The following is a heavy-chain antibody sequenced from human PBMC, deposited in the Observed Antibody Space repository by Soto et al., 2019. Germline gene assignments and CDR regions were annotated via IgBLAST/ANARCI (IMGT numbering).Heavy chain of an antibody. J-gene: IGHJ4*02. CDR2: ISSSSSYI. CDR1: GFTFSSYS. V-gene: IGHV3-21*01. D-gene: IGHD6-13*01. CDR3: ARERGSSWPFDY. Sequence: LSCAASGFTFSSYSMNWVRQAPGKGLEWVSSISSSSSYIYYADSVKGRFTISRDNAKNSLYLQMNSLRAEDTTVYYCARERGSSWPFDYWGQGTLVTVSS.